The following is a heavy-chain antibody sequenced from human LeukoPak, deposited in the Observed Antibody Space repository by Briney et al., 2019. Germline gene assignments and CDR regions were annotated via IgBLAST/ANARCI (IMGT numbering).Heavy chain of an antibody. V-gene: IGHV3-13*01. CDR1: GFTFSDYD. J-gene: IGHJ6*02. CDR3: EAGMDV. CDR2: IGTAGDT. Sequence: GGSLRLSCAAPGFTFSDYDMHWVRQATGKGLEWVSAIGTAGDTYYTGSVKGRFTISRENAKNSLYLQMNSLRTEDSAIYYCEAGMDVWGLGTTVTVSS.